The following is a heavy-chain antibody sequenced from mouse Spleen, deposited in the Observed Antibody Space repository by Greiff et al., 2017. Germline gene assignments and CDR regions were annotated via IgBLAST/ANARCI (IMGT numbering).Heavy chain of an antibody. Sequence: EVQGVESGPGLVKPSQSLSLTCTVTGYSITSDYAWNWIRQFPGNKLECMGYIRYSGSTSYNPSLKRRISITRDTSKTQFFLQLKSVTTEDTATYYCARSGDYDWYFDVWGAGTTVTVSS. D-gene: IGHD2-4*01. V-gene: IGHV3-2*02. CDR3: ARSGDYDWYFDV. J-gene: IGHJ1*01. CDR2: IRYSGST. CDR1: GYSITSDYA.